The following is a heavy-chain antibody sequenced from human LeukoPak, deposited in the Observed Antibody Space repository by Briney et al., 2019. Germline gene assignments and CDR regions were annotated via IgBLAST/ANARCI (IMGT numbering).Heavy chain of an antibody. D-gene: IGHD2-8*02. CDR3: ARYWVGYGMDV. Sequence: PGGSLRLSCAASGFTVSSNYMSWVRQAPGKGLEWVSVIYSGGSTYYADSVKGRFTISRDNSKNTLYLQMNSLRAEDTAVYYCARYWVGYGMDVWGRGTTVTVSS. V-gene: IGHV3-53*01. CDR2: IYSGGST. J-gene: IGHJ6*02. CDR1: GFTVSSNY.